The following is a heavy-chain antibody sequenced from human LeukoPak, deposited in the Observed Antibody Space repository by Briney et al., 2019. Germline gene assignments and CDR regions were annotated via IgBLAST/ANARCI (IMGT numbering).Heavy chain of an antibody. V-gene: IGHV4-34*01. J-gene: IGHJ4*02. Sequence: SETLSLTCAVYGGSFSAYYWSWIPQPPGKGLEWIGEINHSGSTNYNPSLKSRVTISVDTSKNQFSLKLSSVTAADTAVYYCARGWDIVVVVAATPFDYWGQGTLVTVSS. CDR1: GGSFSAYY. CDR3: ARGWDIVVVVAATPFDY. CDR2: INHSGST. D-gene: IGHD2-15*01.